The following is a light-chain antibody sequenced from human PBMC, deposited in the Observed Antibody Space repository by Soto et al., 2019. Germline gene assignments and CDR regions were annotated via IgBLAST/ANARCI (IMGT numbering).Light chain of an antibody. CDR3: QQSYSTPIT. V-gene: IGKV1-39*01. Sequence: DIQMTQCPSSLSASVGDRFTITCRASQSISSYLNWYQQKPGKAPQLLIYAASSLQSGVPSRFSGSASGTDFTLTISSLQPEDFATYYCQQSYSTPITFGQGTRLEIK. CDR2: AAS. J-gene: IGKJ5*01. CDR1: QSISSY.